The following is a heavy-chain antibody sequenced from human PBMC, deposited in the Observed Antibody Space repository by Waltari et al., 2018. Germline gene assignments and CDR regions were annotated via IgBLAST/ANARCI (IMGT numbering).Heavy chain of an antibody. Sequence: EVQLVQSGAEVKKPGAAARISCRASGYTFPAYYIHWIQQAPGKGLTGMGRVDPELGDTLFVPQFQGRLTLTADTSRDTAYMELTSLHYDDTAVYYCARGPLGAAHWFDSWGQGTLVTVSS. D-gene: IGHD1-26*01. CDR1: GYTFPAYY. CDR3: ARGPLGAAHWFDS. V-gene: IGHV1-69-2*01. CDR2: VDPELGDT. J-gene: IGHJ5*01.